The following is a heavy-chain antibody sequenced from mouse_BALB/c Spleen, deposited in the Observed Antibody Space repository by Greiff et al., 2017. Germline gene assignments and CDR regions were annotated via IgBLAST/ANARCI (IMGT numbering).Heavy chain of an antibody. J-gene: IGHJ2*01. CDR3: ARWGMITTGFDY. CDR2: ISSGSSTI. Sequence: DVKLVESGGGLVQPGGSRKLSCAASGFTFSSFGMHWVRQAPEKGLEWVAYISSGSSTIYYADTVKGRFTISRDNPKNTLFLQMTSLRSEDTAMYYCARWGMITTGFDYWGQGTTLTVSS. CDR1: GFTFSSFG. D-gene: IGHD2-4*01. V-gene: IGHV5-17*02.